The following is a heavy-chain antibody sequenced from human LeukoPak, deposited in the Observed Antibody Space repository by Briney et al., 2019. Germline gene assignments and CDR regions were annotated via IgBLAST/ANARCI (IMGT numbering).Heavy chain of an antibody. CDR3: VKDGGYSSSCYYFDH. Sequence: PGGSLRLSCTASGFTFSDSAMNWVRRAPGTGLEWVSAITGSGGNTYYADSVEGRFIISRENSKNTLYLQMSSLRAEDTAIYYCVKDGGYSSSCYYFDHWGQGTLVTVSS. V-gene: IGHV3-23*01. D-gene: IGHD6-13*01. J-gene: IGHJ4*02. CDR2: ITGSGGNT. CDR1: GFTFSDSA.